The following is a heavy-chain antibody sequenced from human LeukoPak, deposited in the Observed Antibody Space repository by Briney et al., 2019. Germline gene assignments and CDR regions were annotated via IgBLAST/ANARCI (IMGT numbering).Heavy chain of an antibody. Sequence: ASVKVSCKASGYTFTSYGISWVRQAPGQGLEWMGWISAYNGNTNYAQKLQGRVTMTTDTSTSTAYMELRSLRSDDTAAYYCARDVLAEHWFDPWGQGTLVTVSS. CDR3: ARDVLAEHWFDP. V-gene: IGHV1-18*01. CDR1: GYTFTSYG. J-gene: IGHJ5*02. D-gene: IGHD3-3*02. CDR2: ISAYNGNT.